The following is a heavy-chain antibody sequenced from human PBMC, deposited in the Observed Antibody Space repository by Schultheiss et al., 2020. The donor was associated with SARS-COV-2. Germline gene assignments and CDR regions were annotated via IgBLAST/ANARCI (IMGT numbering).Heavy chain of an antibody. V-gene: IGHV4-34*01. CDR1: GFSFSDHY. J-gene: IGHJ6*02. Sequence: GSLRLSCAASGFSFSDHYMTWIRQAPGKGLEWIGEINHSGSTYDNPSLKSRVTISVDTSKNQFSLKLSSVTAADTAVYYCARVISVDEWFGEFNYGMDVWGQGTTVTVSS. D-gene: IGHD3-10*01. CDR3: ARVISVDEWFGEFNYGMDV. CDR2: INHSGST.